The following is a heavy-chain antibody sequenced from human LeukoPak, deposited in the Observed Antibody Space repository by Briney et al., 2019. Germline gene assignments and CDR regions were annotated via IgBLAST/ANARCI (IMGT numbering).Heavy chain of an antibody. CDR2: IRYDGSNE. J-gene: IGHJ4*02. CDR1: GLTFSNYA. D-gene: IGHD3-22*01. CDR3: ARSSYYDTSGYYESMDH. V-gene: IGHV3-30*02. Sequence: GGSLSLSCAASGLTFSNYAMHWVRQAPGKGLEWVAFIRYDGSNEYYADSMKGRFTISRDNSKNTLYLQMNSLRPDDTAVYYCARSSYYDTSGYYESMDHWGQGTLVTVSS.